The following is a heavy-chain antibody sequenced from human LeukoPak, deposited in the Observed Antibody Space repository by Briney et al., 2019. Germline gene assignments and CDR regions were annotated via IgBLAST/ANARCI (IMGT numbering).Heavy chain of an antibody. CDR2: IIPILGIA. J-gene: IGHJ6*02. CDR1: GGTFSSYA. D-gene: IGHD5-18*01. CDR3: ARAYTAMSVYYYGMDV. V-gene: IGHV1-69*04. Sequence: GSSVKVSCKASGGTFSSYAISWVRQAPGQGLEWMGGIIPILGIANYAQKFQGRVTITADKSTSTAYMELSSLRSEDTAVYYCARAYTAMSVYYYGMDVWGQGTTVTVSS.